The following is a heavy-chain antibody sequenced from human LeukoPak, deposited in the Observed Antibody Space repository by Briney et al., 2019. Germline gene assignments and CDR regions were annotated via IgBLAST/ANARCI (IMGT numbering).Heavy chain of an antibody. Sequence: LRLSCAVSGFTFSDYYMSWIRQPPGKALEWIGNIFYSGSTYYSPSLKSRVTISLDTSRNQFSLKLNSVTAADTAVYYCAKSNGYGLIDIWGQGTMVTVSS. CDR3: AKSNGYGLIDI. CDR2: IFYSGST. D-gene: IGHD3-10*01. J-gene: IGHJ3*02. CDR1: GFTFSDYY. V-gene: IGHV4-34*12.